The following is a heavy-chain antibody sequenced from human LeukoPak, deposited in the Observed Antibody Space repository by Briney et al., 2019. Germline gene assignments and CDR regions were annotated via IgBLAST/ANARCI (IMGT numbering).Heavy chain of an antibody. D-gene: IGHD2-15*01. CDR3: ARDQYCIGANCFPYFYY. CDR2: INPNSGDT. V-gene: IGHV1-2*02. J-gene: IGHJ4*02. CDR1: GYTFTGYY. Sequence: GASVKVSCKASGYTFTGYYIHWVRQAPGQGLEWMGSINPNSGDTNYAQKFQGRVTMTRDTSISTTYMEMNRLRSDDTALYYCARDQYCIGANCFPYFYYWGQGTLVTVSS.